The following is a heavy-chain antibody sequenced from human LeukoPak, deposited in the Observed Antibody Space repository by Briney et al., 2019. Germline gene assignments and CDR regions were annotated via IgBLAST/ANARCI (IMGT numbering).Heavy chain of an antibody. J-gene: IGHJ4*02. CDR1: GYTFISYY. Sequence: ASVKVSCKASGYTFISYYMHWVRQAPGQGLEWMGIINPSGGSTSYAQKFQGRVTMTRDTSTSTVYMELSSLRSEDTAVYYCAKGPAPYSSSWYVFDYWGQGTLVTVSS. D-gene: IGHD6-13*01. CDR2: INPSGGST. CDR3: AKGPAPYSSSWYVFDY. V-gene: IGHV1-46*03.